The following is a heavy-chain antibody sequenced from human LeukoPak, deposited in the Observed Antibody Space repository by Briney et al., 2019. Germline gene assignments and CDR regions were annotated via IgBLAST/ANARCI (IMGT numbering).Heavy chain of an antibody. V-gene: IGHV4-4*02. J-gene: IGHJ4*02. CDR3: ARSRGWGSGYDRYSADFDY. D-gene: IGHD5-12*01. CDR1: GGSISSSNW. CDR2: IYHSGST. Sequence: SGTLSITCAVSGGSISSSNWWSWVRQPPGKGLEWIGEIYHSGSTNYNPSLKSRVTKSVDKSKIQFSLELRSMTAADTAVYYCARSRGWGSGYDRYSADFDYWGQGTLVTVSS.